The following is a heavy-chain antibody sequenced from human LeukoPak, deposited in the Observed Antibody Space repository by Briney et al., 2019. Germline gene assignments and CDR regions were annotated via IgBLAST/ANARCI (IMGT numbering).Heavy chain of an antibody. CDR2: INHSGST. D-gene: IGHD6-13*01. CDR1: GGSFSGYY. Sequence: SETLSLTCAVYGGSFSGYYWSWIRQPPGKGLEWIGEINHSGSTNYNPSLKSRVTISVDTSKNQFSLKLSSVTAADTAVYCCARGARAAAVGNWGQGTLVTVSS. CDR3: ARGARAAAVGN. J-gene: IGHJ4*02. V-gene: IGHV4-34*01.